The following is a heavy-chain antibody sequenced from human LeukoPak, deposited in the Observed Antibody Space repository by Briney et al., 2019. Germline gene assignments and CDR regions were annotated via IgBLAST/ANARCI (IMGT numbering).Heavy chain of an antibody. CDR2: INPNSGGT. V-gene: IGHV1-2*02. D-gene: IGHD4-17*01. J-gene: IGHJ3*02. CDR3: ARATTVVTDAFDI. CDR1: GYTFTGYY. Sequence: ASVKVSCKASGYTFTGYYMHWVRQAPGQGLEWMGWINPNSGGTNYAQKFQGRVTMTRDTSISTAYMELSRLRSDDTAVYYCARATTVVTDAFDIWGQGTMVTVSS.